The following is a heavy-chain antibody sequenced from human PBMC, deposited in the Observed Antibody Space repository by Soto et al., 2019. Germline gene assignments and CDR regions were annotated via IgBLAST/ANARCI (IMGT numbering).Heavy chain of an antibody. CDR2: ISAYNGNT. Sequence: ASVKVSCKASGYTFTSYGISWVRQAPGQGLEWMGWISAYNGNTNYAQKLQGRVTITADESTSTAYMELSSLRSEDTAVYYCARAKIAAVKDYWGQGTLVTVSS. CDR3: ARAKIAAVKDY. J-gene: IGHJ4*02. CDR1: GYTFTSYG. D-gene: IGHD6-13*01. V-gene: IGHV1-18*01.